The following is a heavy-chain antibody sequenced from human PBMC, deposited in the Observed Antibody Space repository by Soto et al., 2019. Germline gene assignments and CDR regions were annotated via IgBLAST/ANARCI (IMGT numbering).Heavy chain of an antibody. D-gene: IGHD3-10*02. CDR2: IIPIFGTA. V-gene: IGHV1-69*01. CDR1: GGTCSSYA. J-gene: IGHJ5*02. Sequence: QVQLVQSGAEVKKPGASVKVSCKASGGTCSSYAISWVRQAPGQGREWMGGIIPIFGTATYAQTFQGRVTITADESTRTASMELSSVRSEDTAVYYCASRRSGTGTMFGGWFDPWGQRTLVTVAS. CDR3: ASRRSGTGTMFGGWFDP.